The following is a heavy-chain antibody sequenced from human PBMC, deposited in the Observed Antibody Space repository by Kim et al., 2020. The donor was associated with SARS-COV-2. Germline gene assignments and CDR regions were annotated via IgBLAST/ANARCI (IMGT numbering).Heavy chain of an antibody. V-gene: IGHV4-4*08. Sequence: SETLSLTCAVSGGSLHSYHWSWIRQAPGKGLEWVGYISPSGSPRYNPSLKSRITISLDTSKNAFYLHLDSLTAADTAVYYCAGGGEFSGFLTGLGYWG. CDR3: AGGGEFSGFLTGLGY. D-gene: IGHD3-16*01. CDR2: ISPSGSP. CDR1: GGSLHSYH. J-gene: IGHJ4*01.